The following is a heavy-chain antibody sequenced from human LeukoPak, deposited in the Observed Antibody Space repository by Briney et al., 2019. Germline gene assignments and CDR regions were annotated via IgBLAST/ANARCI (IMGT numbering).Heavy chain of an antibody. CDR3: ARGIYYYDSSGYYY. Sequence: ASVKVSFKASGYTFTGYYMHWVRQAPGQGLEWMGRINPNSGGTNYAQKFQGRVTMTRDTSISTAYMELSRLRSDDTAVYYCARGIYYYDSSGYYYWGQGTLVTVSS. D-gene: IGHD3-22*01. V-gene: IGHV1-2*06. J-gene: IGHJ4*02. CDR2: INPNSGGT. CDR1: GYTFTGYY.